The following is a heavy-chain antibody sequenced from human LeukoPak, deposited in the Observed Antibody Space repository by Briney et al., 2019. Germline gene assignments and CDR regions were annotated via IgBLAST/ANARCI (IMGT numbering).Heavy chain of an antibody. CDR3: ARDYYDTDAFDI. V-gene: IGHV1-69*05. CDR1: GGTFSSYA. J-gene: IGHJ3*02. D-gene: IGHD3-22*01. Sequence: SVKVSCKASGGTFSSYAISWVRQAPGQGLEWMGRIIPIFGTANYAQKFQGRVTITTDESTSTAYMELSSLRSEDTAVHYCARDYYDTDAFDIWGQGTMVTVSS. CDR2: IIPIFGTA.